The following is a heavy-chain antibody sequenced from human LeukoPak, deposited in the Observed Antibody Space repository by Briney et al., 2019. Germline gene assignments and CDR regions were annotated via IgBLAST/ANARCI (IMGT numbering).Heavy chain of an antibody. CDR1: GFTFSSSW. CDR3: ARDRGKQWLVRRGDAFDI. Sequence: GGSLRLSCAASGFTFSSSWMNWVRQAPGKGLEWVANINEDGSGKYYVDSVRGRFTISRDNAENSLYLQMDSPRADDTAVYYCARDRGKQWLVRRGDAFDIWGQGTMVTVSS. D-gene: IGHD6-19*01. CDR2: INEDGSGK. J-gene: IGHJ3*02. V-gene: IGHV3-7*01.